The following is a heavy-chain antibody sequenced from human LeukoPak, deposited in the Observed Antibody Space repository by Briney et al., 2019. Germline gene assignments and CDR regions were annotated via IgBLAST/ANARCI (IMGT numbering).Heavy chain of an antibody. V-gene: IGHV4-59*01. CDR3: ARAPKYSYGRLYYFDY. CDR2: IYYSGST. D-gene: IGHD5-18*01. Sequence: SETLSLTCTVSGGSISSYYWSWIRQPPGKGLEWIGYIYYSGSTNYNPSLKSRVTISVDTSKNQFSLKLSSVTAADTAVYYCARAPKYSYGRLYYFDYWGQGTLVTVSS. CDR1: GGSISSYY. J-gene: IGHJ4*02.